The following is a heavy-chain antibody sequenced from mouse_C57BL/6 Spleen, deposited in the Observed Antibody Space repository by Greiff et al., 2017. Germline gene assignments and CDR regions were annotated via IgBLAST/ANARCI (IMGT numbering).Heavy chain of an antibody. D-gene: IGHD3-3*01. J-gene: IGHJ1*03. CDR2: IDPSDSET. CDR1: GYTFTSYW. CDR3: ARRMGQMYFDV. V-gene: IGHV1-52*01. Sequence: VQLQQPGAELVRPGSSVKLSCKASGYTFTSYWMHWVKQRPIQGLEWIGNIDPSDSETHYNQKFKDKATLTVDKSSSTAYMQLSSLTSEDSAVYYCARRMGQMYFDVWGTGTTVTVSS.